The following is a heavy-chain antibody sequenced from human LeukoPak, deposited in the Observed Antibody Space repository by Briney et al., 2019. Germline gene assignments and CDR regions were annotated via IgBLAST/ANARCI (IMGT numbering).Heavy chain of an antibody. Sequence: GGSLRLSCAASGFTFSSYGMHWVRQAPGKGLEWVAVIWYDGSNKYYADSVKGRFLISRDDSKSTVYLRMNKLRVEDSGLYYCANGLAASGNFLLRDYYYFIDVWGKGTTVIVS. CDR1: GFTFSSYG. D-gene: IGHD1-26*01. J-gene: IGHJ6*03. V-gene: IGHV3-33*06. CDR3: ANGLAASGNFLLRDYYYFIDV. CDR2: IWYDGSNK.